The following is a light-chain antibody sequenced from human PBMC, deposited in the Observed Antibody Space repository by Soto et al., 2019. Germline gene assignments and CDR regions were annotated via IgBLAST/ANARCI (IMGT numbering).Light chain of an antibody. CDR3: QRYGSSPWT. Sequence: EIVLTQSPGTLSLSPGERATLSCRASQSVSSSYLAWYQQKPGQAPRLLIYGASSRATGIPDRFSGSGSATDFTLTISRLEPEDFAVYYCQRYGSSPWTFGQGTKVEIK. J-gene: IGKJ1*01. CDR1: QSVSSSY. CDR2: GAS. V-gene: IGKV3-20*01.